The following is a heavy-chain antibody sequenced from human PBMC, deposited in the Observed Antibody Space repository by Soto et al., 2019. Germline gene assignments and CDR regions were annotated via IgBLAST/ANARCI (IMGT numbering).Heavy chain of an antibody. CDR1: GGSISSYY. J-gene: IGHJ2*01. CDR3: ARFNWYVDL. CDR2: IYYRGST. V-gene: IGHV4-59*01. Sequence: QVQLQESGPGLVKPSETLSLTCTVSGGSISSYYWSWIRQPPGKGLEWIGYIYYRGSTNYNPSLKSRVNISVDTSKNQFSLKLSSVTAADTAMYYCARFNWYVDLWGRGTLVTVSS.